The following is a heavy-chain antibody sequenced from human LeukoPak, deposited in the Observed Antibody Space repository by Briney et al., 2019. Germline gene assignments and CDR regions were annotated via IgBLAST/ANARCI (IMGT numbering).Heavy chain of an antibody. Sequence: GGSLRLSCAASGFTFGSFGMHWVRRAPGKGLEWVAFVRFDGSDKYYADSVKGRFTISRDNSKSTLYLQMDTLRADDTAVYYCAKTFGFVTIDHYYYYMDVWGKGTTVTVSS. CDR1: GFTFGSFG. CDR2: VRFDGSDK. J-gene: IGHJ6*03. CDR3: AKTFGFVTIDHYYYYMDV. V-gene: IGHV3-30*02. D-gene: IGHD4-17*01.